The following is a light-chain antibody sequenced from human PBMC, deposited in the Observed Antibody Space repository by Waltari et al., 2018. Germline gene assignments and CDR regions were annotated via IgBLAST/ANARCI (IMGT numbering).Light chain of an antibody. V-gene: IGKV4-1*01. Sequence: DFVMTQSPDSLAVSLGERATINCRSSQSVLFNNQTYLAWYQQKPGQPPNLLIYWASPRASGVADRLGGSGSGTDFTVTISSLQAEDVAVYYCQQHHSAPLTFGGGTKVEI. CDR3: QQHHSAPLT. J-gene: IGKJ4*01. CDR1: QSVLFNNQTY. CDR2: WAS.